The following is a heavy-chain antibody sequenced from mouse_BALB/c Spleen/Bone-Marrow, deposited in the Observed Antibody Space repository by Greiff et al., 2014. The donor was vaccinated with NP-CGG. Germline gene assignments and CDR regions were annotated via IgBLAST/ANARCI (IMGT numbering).Heavy chain of an antibody. CDR2: INPSTGYT. CDR3: ARSPHYDDLDY. Sequence: QVHVKQSGAELAKPGASVKMSCKASGYTFTSYWMHWVKQRPGQGLEWIGYINPSTGYTEYNQKFKDKATLTADKSSSTAYMQLSSLTSEDSAVYYCARSPHYDDLDYWGQGTTLTVSS. D-gene: IGHD1-2*01. J-gene: IGHJ2*01. V-gene: IGHV1-7*01. CDR1: GYTFTSYW.